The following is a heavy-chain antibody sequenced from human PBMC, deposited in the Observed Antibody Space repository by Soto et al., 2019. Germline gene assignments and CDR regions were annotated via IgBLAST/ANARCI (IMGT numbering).Heavy chain of an antibody. V-gene: IGHV4-30-4*01. J-gene: IGHJ6*02. CDR2: IYYSGST. CDR1: GGSISSGDYY. D-gene: IGHD3-22*01. CDR3: ARDGGLNYYDRGPLSV. Sequence: PSETLSLTSPVSGGSISSGDYYWSWIRQPPGKGLEWIGYIYYSGSTYYNPSLKSRVTISVDTSKNQFSLKLSSVTAADTAVYYCARDGGLNYYDRGPLSVWGQGTTVTVSS.